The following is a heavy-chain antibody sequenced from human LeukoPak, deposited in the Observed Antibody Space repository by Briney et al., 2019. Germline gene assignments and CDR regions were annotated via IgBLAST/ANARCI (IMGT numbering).Heavy chain of an antibody. CDR3: AKERVEMTTNRFHYFDY. D-gene: IGHD5-24*01. CDR2: ISGSGGST. J-gene: IGHJ4*02. V-gene: IGHV3-23*01. CDR1: GFTFSSYA. Sequence: GGSLRLSCAASGFTFSSYAMSWVRQAPGKGLEWVSAISGSGGSTYYADSVKGRFTISRDNSKNTLYLQMNSLRAEDTAVYYCAKERVEMTTNRFHYFDYWGQGTLVTVSS.